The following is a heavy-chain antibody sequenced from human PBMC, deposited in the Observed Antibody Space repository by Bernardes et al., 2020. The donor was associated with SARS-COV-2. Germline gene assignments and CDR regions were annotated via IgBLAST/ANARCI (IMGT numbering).Heavy chain of an antibody. D-gene: IGHD2-2*01. CDR2: IYYSGST. Sequence: SETLSLTCTVSGGPISSSSYYWGWIRQPPGKGLEWIGSIYYSGSTYYNPSLKSRVTISVDTSKNQFSLKLSSVTAADTAVYYCARGGYCSSTSCPRIYGYNWFDPWGQGTLVTVSS. CDR3: ARGGYCSSTSCPRIYGYNWFDP. CDR1: GGPISSSSYY. J-gene: IGHJ5*02. V-gene: IGHV4-39*07.